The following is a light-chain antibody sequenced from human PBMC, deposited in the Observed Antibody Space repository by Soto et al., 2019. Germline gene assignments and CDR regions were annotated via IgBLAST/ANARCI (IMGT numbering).Light chain of an antibody. V-gene: IGKV3-15*01. Sequence: EIAMTQSPATLSASPGERATLSCRASQSVSSNLAWYQQKPGQAPRLLIYGASTRATGIPARFSGSGSGTECPITISSLQSEDFAVYYCQQYNNWPNTFGQGTRLEIK. CDR3: QQYNNWPNT. J-gene: IGKJ5*01. CDR2: GAS. CDR1: QSVSSN.